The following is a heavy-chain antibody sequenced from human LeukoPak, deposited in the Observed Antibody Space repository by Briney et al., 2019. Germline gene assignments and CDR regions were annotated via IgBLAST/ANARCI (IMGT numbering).Heavy chain of an antibody. CDR3: AIAATLSR. V-gene: IGHV3-64D*06. CDR1: GFTFSTYP. Sequence: GGSLRLSCSASGFTFSTYPMHWVRQAPRKGLEYVSAMSSNGGSTYYSDSAKSRFTISRDNSNNTLFLQRSRLRAEDTAVYYCAIAATLSRWGQGTLVTVSS. J-gene: IGHJ4*02. D-gene: IGHD6-6*01. CDR2: MSSNGGST.